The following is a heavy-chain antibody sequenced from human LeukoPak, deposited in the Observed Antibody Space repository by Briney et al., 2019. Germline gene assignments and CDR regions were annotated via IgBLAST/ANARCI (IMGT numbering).Heavy chain of an antibody. CDR1: GGSISSYY. V-gene: IGHV4-59*08. Sequence: PSETLSLTCTVSGGSISSYYWSWIRQPPGKGLEWIGYIYYGGSTNYNPSLKSRVTISVDTSKNQFSLKLSSVTAADTAVYYCARHGVLYSSGWYGYYGMDVWGQGTTVTVSS. CDR2: IYYGGST. J-gene: IGHJ6*02. D-gene: IGHD6-19*01. CDR3: ARHGVLYSSGWYGYYGMDV.